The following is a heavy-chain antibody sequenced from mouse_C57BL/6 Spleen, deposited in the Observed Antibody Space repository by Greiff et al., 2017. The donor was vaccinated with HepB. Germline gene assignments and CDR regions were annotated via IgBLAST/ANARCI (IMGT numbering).Heavy chain of an antibody. CDR3: TTPGDYYGSSSAWFAY. J-gene: IGHJ3*01. CDR1: GFNIKDDY. CDR2: IDPENGDT. D-gene: IGHD1-1*01. V-gene: IGHV14-4*01. Sequence: EVKLMESGAELVRPGASVKLSCTASGFNIKDDYMHWVKQRPEQGLEWIGWIDPENGDTEYASKFQGKATITADTSSNTAYLQLSSLTSEDTAVYYCTTPGDYYGSSSAWFAYWGQGTLVTVSA.